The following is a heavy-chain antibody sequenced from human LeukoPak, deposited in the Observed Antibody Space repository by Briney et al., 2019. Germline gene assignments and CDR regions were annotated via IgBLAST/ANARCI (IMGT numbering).Heavy chain of an antibody. Sequence: GGSLKLSCAASGLSFSASAMHWVRQAPGKGLEWVGRIRIKDDNYATSYAASVKGRFTISRDDSKNTAYMHMNSLKSGDTAVYYCTSGDYNDYWGQGTLVTVSS. D-gene: IGHD4-17*01. CDR1: GLSFSASA. CDR2: IRIKDDNYAT. J-gene: IGHJ4*02. CDR3: TSGDYNDY. V-gene: IGHV3-73*01.